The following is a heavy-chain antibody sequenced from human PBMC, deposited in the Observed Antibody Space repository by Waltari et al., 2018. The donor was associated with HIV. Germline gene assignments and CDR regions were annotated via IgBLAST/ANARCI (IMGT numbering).Heavy chain of an antibody. Sequence: EVQLVESGGGLVQPGGSLRLSCAASGFTFSSYWMPWVRQAPGKGLVWVSRINTDGSSTSYADSVKGRFTISRDTAKNTLNLQMNSLRAEDTAVYYCARDLYYGSGISGGMDVWGQGTTVTVSS. D-gene: IGHD3-10*01. V-gene: IGHV3-74*01. CDR2: INTDGSST. J-gene: IGHJ6*02. CDR1: GFTFSSYW. CDR3: ARDLYYGSGISGGMDV.